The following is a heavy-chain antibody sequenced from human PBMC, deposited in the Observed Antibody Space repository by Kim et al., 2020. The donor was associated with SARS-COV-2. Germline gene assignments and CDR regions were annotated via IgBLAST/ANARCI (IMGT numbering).Heavy chain of an antibody. Sequence: SETLSLTCAVYGGSFSGYYWSWIRQPPGKGLEWIGEINHSGSTNYNPSLKSRVTISVDTSKNQFSLKLSSVTAADTAVYYCARGAGSSNSPGAFDIWGQG. V-gene: IGHV4-34*01. CDR3: ARGAGSSNSPGAFDI. CDR2: INHSGST. J-gene: IGHJ3*02. D-gene: IGHD2-2*01. CDR1: GGSFSGYY.